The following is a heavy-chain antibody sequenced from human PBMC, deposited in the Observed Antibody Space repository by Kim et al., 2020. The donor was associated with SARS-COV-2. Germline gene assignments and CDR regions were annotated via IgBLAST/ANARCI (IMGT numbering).Heavy chain of an antibody. Sequence: YNPALKSRVTMAVDTSKNPFSLKLRSVTAADTAAYYCARSGEPPRAPFSSWGEGALVTVSS. V-gene: IGHV4-39*01. D-gene: IGHD3-16*01. J-gene: IGHJ5*02. CDR3: ARSGEPPRAPFSS.